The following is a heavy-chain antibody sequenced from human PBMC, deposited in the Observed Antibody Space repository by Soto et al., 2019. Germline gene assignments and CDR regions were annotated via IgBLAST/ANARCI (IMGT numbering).Heavy chain of an antibody. V-gene: IGHV3-30*04. CDR2: ISFYGRLI. D-gene: IGHD5-12*01. CDR3: ARDPLYNGSEASFDL. Sequence: QAQIVESGGGVVQPGRSLRLSCAVSRFNFSDYSMHLVRQRPGKGLGWVAVISFYGRLISYADSVRGRCTISRATSRNTMSLEMHTLSRADTDVSFCARDPLYNGSEASFDLWGRGTLVTVSS. CDR1: RFNFSDYS. J-gene: IGHJ4*02.